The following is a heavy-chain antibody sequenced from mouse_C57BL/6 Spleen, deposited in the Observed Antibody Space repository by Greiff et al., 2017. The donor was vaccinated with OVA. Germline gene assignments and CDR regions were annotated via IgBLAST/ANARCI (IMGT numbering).Heavy chain of an antibody. Sequence: QVHVKQSGAELARPGASVKLSCKASGYTFTSYGISWVKQRTGQGLEWIGEIYPRSGNTYYNEKFKGKATLTADKSSSTAYMELRSLTSEDSAVYFCARDYDYDGAWFAYWGQGTLVTVSA. D-gene: IGHD2-4*01. CDR2: IYPRSGNT. CDR1: GYTFTSYG. V-gene: IGHV1-81*01. CDR3: ARDYDYDGAWFAY. J-gene: IGHJ3*01.